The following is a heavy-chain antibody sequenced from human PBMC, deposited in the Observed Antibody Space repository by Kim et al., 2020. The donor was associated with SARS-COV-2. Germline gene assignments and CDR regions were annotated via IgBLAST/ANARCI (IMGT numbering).Heavy chain of an antibody. Sequence: SETLSLTCTVSGGSISSSSYYWGWIRQPPGKGLEWIGNIYYSGSTYYNPSLKSRVTISVDTSKNQFSLKLSSVTTADTAVYYCARRGYDSGSYPYWGQGTLVTVSS. D-gene: IGHD3-10*01. CDR1: GGSISSSSYY. CDR2: IYYSGST. CDR3: ARRGYDSGSYPY. V-gene: IGHV4-39*01. J-gene: IGHJ4*02.